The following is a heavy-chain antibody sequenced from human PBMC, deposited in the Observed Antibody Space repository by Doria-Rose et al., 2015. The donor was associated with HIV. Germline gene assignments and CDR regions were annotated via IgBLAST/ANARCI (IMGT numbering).Heavy chain of an antibody. CDR1: GVSLSSPGMG. CDR2: IYSDDER. Sequence: QVQLVQSGPVLVKPTETLTLTCTVSGVSLSSPGMGVSWIRQPPGKALEWLANIYSDDERSYKTSLTSILTISRGTSKIQVVLTMTDMDPVDAATYYCARIKSSRWYHKYYFDFWGQGTLVIVSA. V-gene: IGHV2-26*01. CDR3: ARIKSSRWYHKYYFDF. J-gene: IGHJ4*02. D-gene: IGHD6-13*01.